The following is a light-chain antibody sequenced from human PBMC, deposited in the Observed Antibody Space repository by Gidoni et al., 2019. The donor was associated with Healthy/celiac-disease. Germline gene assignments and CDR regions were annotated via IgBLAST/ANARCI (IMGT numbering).Light chain of an antibody. CDR2: DNN. J-gene: IGLJ3*02. V-gene: IGLV1-51*01. CDR1: SSNIGNNY. CDR3: GTWDSSPWV. Sequence: QSVLTQPPSVSAAPAQKVTISCSGSSSNIGNNYVSWYQQLPGTAPKLLIYDNNKRPSGIPDRFSGSKSGTSATLGITGLQTGDEADYYCGTWDSSPWVFGGGTKLTVL.